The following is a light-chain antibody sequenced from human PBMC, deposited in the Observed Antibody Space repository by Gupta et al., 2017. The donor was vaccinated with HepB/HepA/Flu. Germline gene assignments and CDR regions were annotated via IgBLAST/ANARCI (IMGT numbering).Light chain of an antibody. CDR1: SSDVGAYNY. CDR3: SSYTTSSVII. V-gene: IGLV2-14*03. CDR2: DVT. Sequence: QSALTHPASVSGSPGQSITISCTGTSSDVGAYNYVSWYQQHPDKVPKVIIFDVTNRPSGVSNRFSGSKSGNTASLTISGLQVEDEADYYCSSYTTSSVIIFGGGTKLTVL. J-gene: IGLJ2*01.